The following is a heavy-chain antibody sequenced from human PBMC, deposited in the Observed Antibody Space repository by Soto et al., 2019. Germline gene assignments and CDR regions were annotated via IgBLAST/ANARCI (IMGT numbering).Heavy chain of an antibody. CDR1: GFTFSSYN. Sequence: PGGSLRHSCAASGFTFSSYNMSWVRQAPGKGLEWVSAISGSGGSTYYADSVKGRFTISRDNSKNTLYLQMNSLRAEDTAVYYCAKDRVVVGATDFQHWGQGTLVTVSS. J-gene: IGHJ1*01. CDR3: AKDRVVVGATDFQH. D-gene: IGHD1-26*01. CDR2: ISGSGGST. V-gene: IGHV3-23*01.